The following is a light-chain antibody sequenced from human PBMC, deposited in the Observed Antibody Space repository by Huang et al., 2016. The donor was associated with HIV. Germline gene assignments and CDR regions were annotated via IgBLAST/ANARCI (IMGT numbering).Light chain of an antibody. CDR2: DAS. CDR3: QQYHSYPGT. Sequence: GDRVTITFRASQSIDSYLAWYQQKPGKAPKLLIYDASSFDSGVPSRFSGSGSGTEFTLTISSLQPDNFATYYCQQYHSYPGTFGQGTKVEIK. CDR1: QSIDSY. V-gene: IGKV1-5*01. J-gene: IGKJ1*01.